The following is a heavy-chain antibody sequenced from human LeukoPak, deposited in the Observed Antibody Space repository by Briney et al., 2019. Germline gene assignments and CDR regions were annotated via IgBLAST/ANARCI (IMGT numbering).Heavy chain of an antibody. V-gene: IGHV3-23*01. CDR2: ITGSGGNT. J-gene: IGHJ6*02. CDR3: AKAASSSWPSYYYGMDV. CDR1: GFIFSSYS. Sequence: GESLRLSCAASGFIFSSYSMSWVHQAPGKGLEWVSVITGSGGNTYYADSVKGRFTISKDNSKNTVYLQMSSLRVDDTAVYYCAKAASSSWPSYYYGMDVWGQGTTVTVSS. D-gene: IGHD6-13*01.